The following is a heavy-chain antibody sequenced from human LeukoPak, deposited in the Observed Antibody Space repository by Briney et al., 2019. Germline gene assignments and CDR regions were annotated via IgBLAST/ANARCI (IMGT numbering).Heavy chain of an antibody. V-gene: IGHV3-30-3*01. CDR1: GFTFSNYA. CDR3: AKDRGGNYYLDNWFDP. D-gene: IGHD1-26*01. CDR2: ISYDGSNK. Sequence: GRSLRLSCAASGFTFSNYAMHWVRQAPGKGLEWVAVISYDGSNKYYADSVKGRFTISRDNSKHTLYLQMNSLRAEDTAVYYCAKDRGGNYYLDNWFDPWGQGTLVTVSS. J-gene: IGHJ5*02.